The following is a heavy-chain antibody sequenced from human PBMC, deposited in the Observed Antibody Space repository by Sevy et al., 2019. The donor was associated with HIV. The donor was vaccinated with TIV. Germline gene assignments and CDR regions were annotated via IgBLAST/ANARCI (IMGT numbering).Heavy chain of an antibody. V-gene: IGHV4-38-2*01. CDR1: GYSMTSGYF. Sequence: SETLSLTCAVSGYSMTSGYFWGWIRQSPGKGLEWIGSLYHSGTTYYSPSLKSRVTLSVDTSKNQFSLKVRSVTAAATTVYYCARVDSGGWSDYWGQRTLLTVSS. CDR3: ARVDSGGWSDY. D-gene: IGHD6-13*01. CDR2: LYHSGTT. J-gene: IGHJ4*02.